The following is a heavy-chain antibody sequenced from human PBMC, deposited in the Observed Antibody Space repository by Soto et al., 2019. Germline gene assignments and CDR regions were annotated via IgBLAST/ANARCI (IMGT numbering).Heavy chain of an antibody. CDR3: ARSSGSGWYGGGFDY. D-gene: IGHD6-19*01. V-gene: IGHV3-21*01. Sequence: EVQLVESGGGLVKPGGSLRLSCAASGFTFSSYSMNWVRQAPGKGLEWVSSISSSSSYIYYADSVKGRFTISRDNAKNSLYLQMTSLRAEDTAVYYCARSSGSGWYGGGFDYWGQGTLVTVSS. J-gene: IGHJ4*02. CDR2: ISSSSSYI. CDR1: GFTFSSYS.